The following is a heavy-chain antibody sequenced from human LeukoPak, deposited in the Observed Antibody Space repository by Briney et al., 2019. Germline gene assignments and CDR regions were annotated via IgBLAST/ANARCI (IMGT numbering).Heavy chain of an antibody. V-gene: IGHV4-59*01. CDR1: GGSISSYY. D-gene: IGHD6-19*01. CDR2: IYYSGST. J-gene: IGHJ4*02. CDR3: AASSSGWQFDY. Sequence: PSETLSLTCTVPGGSISSYYWSWIRQPPGKGLEWSGYIYYSGSTNYNPSLKSRVTISVDTSKNQFCLKLSSVTAADTAVYYCAASSSGWQFDYWGQGTLVTVSS.